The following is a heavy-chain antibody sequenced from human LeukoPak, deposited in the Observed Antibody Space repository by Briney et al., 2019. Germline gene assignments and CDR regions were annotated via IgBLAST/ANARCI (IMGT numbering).Heavy chain of an antibody. V-gene: IGHV1-18*01. J-gene: IGHJ6*02. Sequence: ASVKVSCKASGYTFTSYGISWVRQAPGQGLEWMGWISAYNGNTNYAQKLQGRVTMTTDTSTSTAYMELRSLRSDDTAVYYCARRGYDRRYYYGMDVWGQGTTVTVSS. CDR3: ARRGYDRRYYYGMDV. CDR2: ISAYNGNT. D-gene: IGHD3-22*01. CDR1: GYTFTSYG.